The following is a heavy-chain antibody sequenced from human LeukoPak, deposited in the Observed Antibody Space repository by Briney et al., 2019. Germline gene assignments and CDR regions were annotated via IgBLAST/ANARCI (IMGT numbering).Heavy chain of an antibody. D-gene: IGHD2-21*02. Sequence: GGSLRLSCAGYGFTFSDAWVNWVRQPPGKGLEWVGLIKSKNAGGTTDYTAPVEGRFTMSRDDSKNTVYLQINSLKTEDTAVYYCTTGFGGDYGGWGQGTLVTVSS. CDR3: TTGFGGDYGG. V-gene: IGHV3-15*01. CDR1: GFTFSDAW. CDR2: IKSKNAGGTT. J-gene: IGHJ4*02.